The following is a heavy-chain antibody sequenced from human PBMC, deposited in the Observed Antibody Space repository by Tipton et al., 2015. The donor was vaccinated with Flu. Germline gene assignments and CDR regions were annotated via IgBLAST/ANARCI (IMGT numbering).Heavy chain of an antibody. Sequence: LRLSCAVSGYSISSGYYWGWIRQPPGKGLEWIGSIYHSGSTYYNPSLKSRVTISVDTSKNQFSLKLSSVTAADTAVYYCARGTTYYDILTGYYPLDAFDIWGQGTMVTVPS. J-gene: IGHJ3*02. V-gene: IGHV4-38-2*01. CDR1: GYSISSGYY. D-gene: IGHD3-9*01. CDR2: IYHSGST. CDR3: ARGTTYYDILTGYYPLDAFDI.